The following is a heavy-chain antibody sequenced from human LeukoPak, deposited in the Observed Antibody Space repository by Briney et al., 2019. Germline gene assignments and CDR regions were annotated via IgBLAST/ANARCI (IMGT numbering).Heavy chain of an antibody. Sequence: GRSLRLSCAASGFTFDDYAMHWVRQAPGKGLEWVSGISWNSGSIGYADSVKGRFTISRDNAKNSLYLQVNSLRAEDTALYYCAKVGVGGSYRSYFDYWGRGTLVTVSS. CDR1: GFTFDDYA. J-gene: IGHJ4*02. CDR3: AKVGVGGSYRSYFDY. V-gene: IGHV3-9*01. D-gene: IGHD1-26*01. CDR2: ISWNSGSI.